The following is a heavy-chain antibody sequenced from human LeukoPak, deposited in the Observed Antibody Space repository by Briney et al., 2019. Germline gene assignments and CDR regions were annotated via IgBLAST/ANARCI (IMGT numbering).Heavy chain of an antibody. CDR2: IYYSGST. CDR1: GGSISSYY. CDR3: ARGTYSSGGYYFDY. D-gene: IGHD6-19*01. Sequence: SETLSLTCTVSGGSISSYYWSWIRQPPGKGLEWIGYIYYSGSTNYNPSLKSRVTISVDKSKNQFSLKLSSVTAADTAVYYCARGTYSSGGYYFDYWGQGTLVTVSS. V-gene: IGHV4-59*12. J-gene: IGHJ4*02.